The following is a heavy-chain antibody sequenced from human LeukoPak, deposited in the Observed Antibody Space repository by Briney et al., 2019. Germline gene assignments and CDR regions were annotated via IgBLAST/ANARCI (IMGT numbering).Heavy chain of an antibody. V-gene: IGHV3-30*04. CDR1: GFTFSSYA. CDR3: ARCLRQWLVRYYYYGMDV. D-gene: IGHD6-19*01. J-gene: IGHJ6*02. CDR2: ISYDGSNK. Sequence: GGSLRLSCVASGFTFSSYAMHWVRQAPGRGLEWVAVISYDGSNKYYADSVKGRFTISRDNSKNTLYLQMNSLRAEDTAVYYCARCLRQWLVRYYYYGMDVWGQGTTVTVSS.